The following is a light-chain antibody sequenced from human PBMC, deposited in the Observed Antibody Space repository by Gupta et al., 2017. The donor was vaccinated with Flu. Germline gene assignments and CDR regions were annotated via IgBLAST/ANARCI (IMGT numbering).Light chain of an antibody. CDR1: SSNIGSNS. Sequence: QSALTQSPSASGTPGQRVTISCSGGSSNIGSNSVSWYQQLPGAAPRLLIYNDNERPSGVPDRFSGSKSGSSASLAISGVRSEDEGDYYCAVWDDSLNASVFFGGGTKLTVL. J-gene: IGLJ2*01. V-gene: IGLV1-44*01. CDR2: NDN. CDR3: AVWDDSLNASVF.